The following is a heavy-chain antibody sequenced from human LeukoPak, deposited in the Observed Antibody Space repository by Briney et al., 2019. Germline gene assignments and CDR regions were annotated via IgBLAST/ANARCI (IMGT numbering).Heavy chain of an antibody. V-gene: IGHV3-23*01. Sequence: GGSLRLSCGASGFTFTTHWIHWVRQAPGKGLEWVSAISGSGGTAYYADPVKGRFTISRDNSKNTLYLQMNSLRAEDTAVYYCAKKGYYDGSGYYMYYFDHWGQGTLVTVSS. CDR2: ISGSGGTA. J-gene: IGHJ4*02. D-gene: IGHD3-22*01. CDR3: AKKGYYDGSGYYMYYFDH. CDR1: GFTFTTHW.